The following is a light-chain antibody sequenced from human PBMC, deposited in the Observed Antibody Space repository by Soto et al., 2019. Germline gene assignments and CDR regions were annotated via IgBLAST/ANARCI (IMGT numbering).Light chain of an antibody. CDR1: QAVSSIL. CDR2: GAS. J-gene: IGKJ4*01. CDR3: QQHGTSPI. Sequence: EVVLTQSPGTLSLSPGERATLSCRASQAVSSILLAWYQQKPGQAPRLLIYGASSRATGIPDRFSGSRSGTDFTLTVSRLEPEDFAVYYCQQHGTSPIFGGGTKVDIK. V-gene: IGKV3-20*01.